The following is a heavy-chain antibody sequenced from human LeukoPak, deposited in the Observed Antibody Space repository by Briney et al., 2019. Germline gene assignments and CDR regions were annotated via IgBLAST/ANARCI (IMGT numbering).Heavy chain of an antibody. CDR1: GGSISSYY. CDR2: IYYSGST. J-gene: IGHJ5*02. V-gene: IGHV4-59*01. CDR3: ARGNDDFWSGYQAGRPNDLRDNWFDP. Sequence: PSETLSLTCTVSGGSISSYYWSWIRQPPGKGLEWIGYIYYSGSTNYNPSLKSRVTISVDTSKNQFSLKLSSVTAADTAVYYCARGNDDFWSGYQAGRPNDLRDNWFDPWGQGTLVTVSS. D-gene: IGHD3-3*01.